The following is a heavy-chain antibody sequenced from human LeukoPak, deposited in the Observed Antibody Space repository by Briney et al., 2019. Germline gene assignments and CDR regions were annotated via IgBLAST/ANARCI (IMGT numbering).Heavy chain of an antibody. CDR2: ITGSGAFT. CDR3: AELGITMIGGV. CDR1: GLTFIDYS. D-gene: IGHD3-10*02. Sequence: GGSLRLSCAASGLTFIDYSMTWVRQAPGKGLEWVAAITGSGAFTDYADSVKGRFTISRDNAKNSLYLQMNSLRAEDTAVYYCAELGITMIGGVWGKGTTVTISS. J-gene: IGHJ6*04. V-gene: IGHV3-23*01.